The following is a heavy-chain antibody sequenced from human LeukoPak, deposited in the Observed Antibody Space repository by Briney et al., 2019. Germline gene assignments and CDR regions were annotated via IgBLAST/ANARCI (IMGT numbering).Heavy chain of an antibody. CDR2: IYHSGST. J-gene: IGHJ4*02. V-gene: IGHV4-38-2*02. D-gene: IGHD4-23*01. Sequence: SQTLSVTCTVSGYSISSGYYWGWIRQPPEKGLEWIGSIYHSGSTYYNPSLKSRVTISVDTSKNQFSLKLSSVTAADTAVYYCARSRVLGGQPRGDFDYWGQGTLVTVSS. CDR3: ARSRVLGGQPRGDFDY. CDR1: GYSISSGYY.